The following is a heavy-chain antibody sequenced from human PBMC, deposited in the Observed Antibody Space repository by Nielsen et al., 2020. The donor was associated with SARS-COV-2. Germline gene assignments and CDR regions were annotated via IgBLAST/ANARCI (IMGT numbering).Heavy chain of an antibody. CDR2: IGGGGGRT. CDR3: VRSALYSSSSRWFDP. J-gene: IGHJ5*02. CDR1: GFTFSSYA. V-gene: IGHV3-23*01. D-gene: IGHD6-6*01. Sequence: GGSLRLSCAASGFTFSSYAMSWVRQAPGKGLEWVSGIGGGGGRTNYADSVKGRFSISRDNSKNTLHLQMNSLRAEDTAIYYCVRSALYSSSSRWFDPWGQGTLVTVS.